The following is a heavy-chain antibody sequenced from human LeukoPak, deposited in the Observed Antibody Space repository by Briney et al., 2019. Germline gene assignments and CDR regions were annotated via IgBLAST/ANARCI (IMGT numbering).Heavy chain of an antibody. D-gene: IGHD3/OR15-3a*01. CDR1: GASISNGHW. CDR2: IVREGST. Sequence: SGTLSLTCVVSGASISNGHWWSWVRQSPGKGLEWIGEIVREGSTNYNPSLKSRVTISVDTSINQFSLRLTSVTAADTAIYYCGRNADFCIDYWGQGTLVSVSS. J-gene: IGHJ4*02. CDR3: GRNADFCIDY. V-gene: IGHV4-4*02.